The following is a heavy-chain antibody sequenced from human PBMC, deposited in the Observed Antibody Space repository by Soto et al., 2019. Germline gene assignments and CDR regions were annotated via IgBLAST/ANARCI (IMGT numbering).Heavy chain of an antibody. CDR1: GGSLSGYY. CDR3: AWVVIVVVPAEPINWFDS. D-gene: IGHD2-2*01. V-gene: IGHV4-34*01. J-gene: IGHJ5*01. Sequence: TSETLSLTCAVYGGSLSGYYCSCIRQPPGKKLEWIGEINHSGSTNYNPSLKSRVTISVDTSKNQFSLKLSSVTAADTAVYYCAWVVIVVVPAEPINWFDSWGQRTPVIGSS. CDR2: INHSGST.